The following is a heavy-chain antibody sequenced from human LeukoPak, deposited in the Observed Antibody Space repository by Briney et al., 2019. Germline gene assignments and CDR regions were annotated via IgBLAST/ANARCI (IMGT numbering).Heavy chain of an antibody. CDR1: GGSISSSNW. J-gene: IGHJ4*02. V-gene: IGHV4-4*02. Sequence: PSETLSLTCAVSGGSISSSNWWSWVRQPPGKGLEWIGEIYHSGSTNYNPSLKSRVTISVDKSKNQFSLKLSSVTAADTAVYYCARDEIVGATRCFDYWGQGTLVTVSS. CDR2: IYHSGST. D-gene: IGHD1-26*01. CDR3: ARDEIVGATRCFDY.